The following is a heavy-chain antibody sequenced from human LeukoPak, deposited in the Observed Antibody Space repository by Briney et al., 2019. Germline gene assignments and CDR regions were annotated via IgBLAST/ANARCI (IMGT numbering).Heavy chain of an antibody. CDR3: ARIRDGYIDN. Sequence: PGESLKISCKGSRYTFTSYWVGWVRQMPGKGVEWMGIIYPGDSDTSYSPSFQGPVTISADKSISTAYLQWSSLKASDTAMYYCARIRDGYIDNWGQGTLVTVSS. J-gene: IGHJ4*02. CDR2: IYPGDSDT. CDR1: RYTFTSYW. V-gene: IGHV5-51*01. D-gene: IGHD5-24*01.